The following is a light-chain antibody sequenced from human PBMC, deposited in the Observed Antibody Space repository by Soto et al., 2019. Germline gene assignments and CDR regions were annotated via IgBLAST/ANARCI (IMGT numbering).Light chain of an antibody. CDR1: KSISSS. V-gene: IGKV3-15*01. CDR2: GAS. CDR3: QQYNYWLIT. J-gene: IGKJ5*01. Sequence: EIVMTQSPATLSVSPGERATFSGRAIKSISSSLACYQQKPGKAPRLLIYGASTRATGVPARFSGSGSGTEFTLTISSLQSEDFAVYYCQQYNYWLITFGQGTRLEIK.